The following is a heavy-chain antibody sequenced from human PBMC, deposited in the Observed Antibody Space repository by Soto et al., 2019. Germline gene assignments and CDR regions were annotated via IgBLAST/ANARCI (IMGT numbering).Heavy chain of an antibody. CDR1: GFTFSSYG. J-gene: IGHJ5*02. D-gene: IGHD6-19*01. CDR3: AKAPTPFFFVAVALFEP. Sequence: TGGSLRLSCAASGFTFSSYGMHWVRQAPGKGLEWVAVISYDGSNKYYADSVKGRFTISRDNSKNTLYLQMNSLRAEDTAVYYCAKAPTPFFFVAVALFEPWGQGTLVTVSS. V-gene: IGHV3-30*18. CDR2: ISYDGSNK.